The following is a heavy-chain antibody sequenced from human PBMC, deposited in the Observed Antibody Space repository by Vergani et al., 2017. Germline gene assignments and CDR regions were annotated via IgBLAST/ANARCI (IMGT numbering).Heavy chain of an antibody. D-gene: IGHD2-2*01. CDR2: ISAYNGNT. J-gene: IGHJ4*02. V-gene: IGHV1-18*01. CDR1: GYTFSTYG. Sequence: QVQLVQSGAEVKKPGASVKVSCKASGYTFSTYGISWVRQAPGQGLEWMGWISAYNGNTNYPEKFQGRLTMTTDTSTRTAYMEMTRLRPDDTAIYYCARVIVGCSRTNCFADHWGQGTLVTVSS. CDR3: ARVIVGCSRTNCFADH.